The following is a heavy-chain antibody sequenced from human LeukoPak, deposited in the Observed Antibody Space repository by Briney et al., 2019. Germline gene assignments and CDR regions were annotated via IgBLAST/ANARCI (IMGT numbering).Heavy chain of an antibody. V-gene: IGHV3-33*01. CDR2: IWYDGGNK. Sequence: QPGRSLRLSCAASGFTFSNYGMHWVRQAPGKGLEWVAVIWYDGGNKYYADSVKGRFTISRDNSKNTLYLQMNSLRAEDTAVYYCAAAGRGIAAAIDYWGQGTLVTVSS. J-gene: IGHJ4*02. CDR1: GFTFSNYG. CDR3: AAAGRGIAAAIDY. D-gene: IGHD6-13*01.